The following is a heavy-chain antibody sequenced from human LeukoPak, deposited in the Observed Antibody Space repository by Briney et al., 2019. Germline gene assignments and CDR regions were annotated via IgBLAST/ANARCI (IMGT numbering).Heavy chain of an antibody. Sequence: GGSLRLSCTASGFTFGDYAMSWVRQAPGKGLEWVGFIRSNAYGGTTEYAASVKGRFTISRDDSESIAYLQMNSLKTEDTAVYYCTRVMHWRIAVVIASHDYWGQGTLVTVSS. J-gene: IGHJ4*02. D-gene: IGHD2-21*01. CDR1: GFTFGDYA. V-gene: IGHV3-49*04. CDR2: IRSNAYGGTT. CDR3: TRVMHWRIAVVIASHDY.